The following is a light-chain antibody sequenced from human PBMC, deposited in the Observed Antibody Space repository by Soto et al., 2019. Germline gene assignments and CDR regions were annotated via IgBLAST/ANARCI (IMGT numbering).Light chain of an antibody. Sequence: QSALTQPPSVSGAPGQRVTISCTGNSSNIGAGFDVHWYQQLPGTAPKLLIYDNSNRPSGVPDRFSGSKSGTSASLAITGLQAEDGTDYYCQSYDSRLSAVVFGGGTNLTVL. CDR1: SSNIGAGFD. CDR3: QSYDSRLSAVV. CDR2: DNS. J-gene: IGLJ2*01. V-gene: IGLV1-40*01.